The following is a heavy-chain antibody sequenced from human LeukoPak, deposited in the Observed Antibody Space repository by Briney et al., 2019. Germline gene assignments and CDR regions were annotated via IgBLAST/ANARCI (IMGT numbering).Heavy chain of an antibody. Sequence: TSSETLSLTCTVSGGSISSSSYYWGWIRQPPGKGLEWIGSIYHSGYTYYNPSLKSRVTISVDTSKNQFSLKLTSVTAADTAVYYCARAAYQGYRTSTSCHFDYWGQGTLVTVSS. V-gene: IGHV4-39*01. D-gene: IGHD2-2*01. CDR1: GGSISSSSYY. J-gene: IGHJ4*02. CDR2: IYHSGYT. CDR3: ARAAYQGYRTSTSCHFDY.